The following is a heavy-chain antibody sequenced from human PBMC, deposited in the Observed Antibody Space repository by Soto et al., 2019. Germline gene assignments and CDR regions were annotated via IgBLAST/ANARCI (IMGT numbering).Heavy chain of an antibody. CDR2: MNPNSGNT. CDR3: ARAGSPEMYYDFWSGYYTSGYYYYYMDV. CDR1: GYTFTSYD. Sequence: ASVKVSCKASGYTFTSYDINWVRQATGQGLEWMGWMNPNSGNTGYAQKFQGRVTMTRNTSISTAYMELSSLRSEDTAVYYCARAGSPEMYYDFWSGYYTSGYYYYYMDVWGKGTTVTSP. J-gene: IGHJ6*03. D-gene: IGHD3-3*01. V-gene: IGHV1-8*01.